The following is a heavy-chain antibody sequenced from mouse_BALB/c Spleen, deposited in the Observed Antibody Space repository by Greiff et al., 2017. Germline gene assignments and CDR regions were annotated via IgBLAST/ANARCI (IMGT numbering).Heavy chain of an antibody. CDR2: INPSSGYT. Sequence: SGAELARPGASVKMSCKASGYTFTRYTMHWVKQRPGQGLEWIGYINPSSGYTNYNQKFKDKATLTADKSSSTAYMQLSSLTSEDSAVYYCARSSNPYYFDYWGQGTTLTVSS. D-gene: IGHD2-5*01. CDR1: GYTFTRYT. V-gene: IGHV1-4*01. CDR3: ARSSNPYYFDY. J-gene: IGHJ2*01.